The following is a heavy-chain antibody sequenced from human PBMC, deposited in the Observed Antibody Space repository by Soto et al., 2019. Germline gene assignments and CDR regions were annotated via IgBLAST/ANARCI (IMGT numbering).Heavy chain of an antibody. Sequence: SETLSLTCAVYGGSFSGYYLSWMRQPPGKGLEWIGEINHSGSTNYNPSLKSRVTISVDTSKNQFSLKLSSVTAADTAVYYCARGGVAATEYFDYWGQGTLVTVSS. D-gene: IGHD2-15*01. J-gene: IGHJ4*02. V-gene: IGHV4-34*01. CDR3: ARGGVAATEYFDY. CDR1: GGSFSGYY. CDR2: INHSGST.